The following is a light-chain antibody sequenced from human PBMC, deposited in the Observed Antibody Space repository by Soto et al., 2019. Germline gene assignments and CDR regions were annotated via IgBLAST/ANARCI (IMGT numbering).Light chain of an antibody. CDR3: QQHDTRPTMT. CDR1: QDIDNY. Sequence: IQVTQSPSSLSASVGESVTITCRASQDIDNYLNWYQHRPGEAPKLLIYAASYLETGVSTRFSGSGSGTDFSFTITNLRPEDSGTYYCQQHDTRPTMTFGQGTRLDI. CDR2: AAS. J-gene: IGKJ5*01. V-gene: IGKV1-33*01.